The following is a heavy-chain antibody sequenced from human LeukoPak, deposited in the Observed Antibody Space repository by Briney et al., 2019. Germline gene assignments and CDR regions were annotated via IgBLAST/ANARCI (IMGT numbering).Heavy chain of an antibody. J-gene: IGHJ4*02. V-gene: IGHV3-23*01. CDR2: IIGSSGST. CDR3: AKGGYDYVEVAYFDY. D-gene: IGHD5-12*01. CDR1: GFTFSNYA. Sequence: GGSLRLSCAASGFTFSNYAMNWVRQAPGKGLEWVSTIIGSSGSTFYADSVKGRFTISKDTSKNTLYLHMSSQRADDTAVCYCAKGGYDYVEVAYFDYWGQGTLVTVSS.